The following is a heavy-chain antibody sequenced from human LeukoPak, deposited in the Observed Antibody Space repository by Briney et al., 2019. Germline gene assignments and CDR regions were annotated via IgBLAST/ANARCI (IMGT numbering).Heavy chain of an antibody. CDR1: GGSLSRYY. CDR3: ARGIRAGVGYWYFDL. D-gene: IGHD3-10*01. J-gene: IGHJ2*01. CDR2: IHNSGGT. Sequence: PSETLSLTCTVSGGSLSRYYWSWIRQPPGKGLEWIGYIHNSGGTNYHPSLKSRVTISEDTSKYQFSLKLSSVTAADTAVYYCARGIRAGVGYWYFDLWGRGTLVTVST. V-gene: IGHV4-59*01.